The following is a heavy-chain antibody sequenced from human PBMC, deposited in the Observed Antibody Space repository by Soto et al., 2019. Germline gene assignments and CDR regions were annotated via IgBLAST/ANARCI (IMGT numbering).Heavy chain of an antibody. CDR3: AKDGCQYSGSYTGAFDI. Sequence: EVQLLESGGGLVQPGGSLRLSCAASGFTFSSYAMSWVRQAPGKGLEWVSAISGSGGSTYYADSVKGRFTISRDNSKNTLYLQMNSLRAKDTAVYYCAKDGCQYSGSYTGAFDIWGQGTMVTVSS. CDR1: GFTFSSYA. D-gene: IGHD1-26*01. CDR2: ISGSGGST. J-gene: IGHJ3*02. V-gene: IGHV3-23*01.